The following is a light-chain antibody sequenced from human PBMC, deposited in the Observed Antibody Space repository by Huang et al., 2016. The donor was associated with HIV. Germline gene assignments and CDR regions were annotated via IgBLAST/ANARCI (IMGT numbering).Light chain of an antibody. CDR2: EAS. Sequence: IVMPQSPAPLSVSPGARATLSCRASPNLGGSLPWYQKKPCQAPRLLIYEASTRATGIPARFSGSESGTDFTLTISSLQSEDFAVYYCQQYNDWSAVTFGGGTKVEI. CDR3: QQYNDWSAVT. J-gene: IGKJ4*01. CDR1: PNLGGS. V-gene: IGKV3-15*01.